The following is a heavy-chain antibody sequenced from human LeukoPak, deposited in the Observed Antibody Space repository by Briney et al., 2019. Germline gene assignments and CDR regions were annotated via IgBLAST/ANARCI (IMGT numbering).Heavy chain of an antibody. CDR2: ISRNGDTT. CDR3: VKALTDDAFDI. J-gene: IGHJ3*02. CDR1: GFTFSTFP. V-gene: IGHV3-64D*06. Sequence: PGGSLRLSCSASGFTFSTFPMHWVRQAPGKRLEYFSAISRNGDTTYYADSVKGRFSISRDNSKNTLYLQMSSLRPEDTAVYYCVKALTDDAFDIWGQGTKVTVSS.